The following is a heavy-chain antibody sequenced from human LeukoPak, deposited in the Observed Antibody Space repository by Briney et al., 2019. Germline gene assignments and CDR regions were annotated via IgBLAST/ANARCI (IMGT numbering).Heavy chain of an antibody. Sequence: PGGSLRLSCAASGFTFSDAWMNWVRQAPGKGLEWVGRIKRKTDGGTTDYAEPVKGRFTISRDDSKNTLYLQMNSLKTEDTAVYYCTTGNWGPYWGQGTLVTVSS. CDR3: TTGNWGPY. CDR2: IKRKTDGGTT. V-gene: IGHV3-15*07. CDR1: GFTFSDAW. D-gene: IGHD7-27*01. J-gene: IGHJ4*02.